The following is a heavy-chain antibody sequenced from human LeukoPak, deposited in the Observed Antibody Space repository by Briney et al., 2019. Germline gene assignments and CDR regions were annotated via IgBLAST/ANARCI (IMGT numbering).Heavy chain of an antibody. D-gene: IGHD2-15*01. V-gene: IGHV4-59*01. CDR3: VRSKSGAYGWFDP. CDR1: GGSISGYF. Sequence: PSETLSLTCTVSGGSISGYFWTWIRQPPGKGLEWIGYIYYTGNTNYNPSLKSRDTISIDTSKNHFSLNVNSVTAADAAMYYCVRSKSGAYGWFDPWGPGTLVTVSS. J-gene: IGHJ5*02. CDR2: IYYTGNT.